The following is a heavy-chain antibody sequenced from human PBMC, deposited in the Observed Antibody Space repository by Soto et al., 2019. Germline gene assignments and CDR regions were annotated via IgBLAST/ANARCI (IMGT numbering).Heavy chain of an antibody. Sequence: EVQLLESGGGLVQPGGSLRLSCAASGFTFSSYAMSWVRQAPGKGLEWVSAISGSGGSTYYADSVKGRFTISRDNSKNTLYLQMNSLRAEDTAVYYCAKVSESSCTKGVCYQLYYYYYMDVWGKGTTVTVSS. CDR2: ISGSGGST. CDR1: GFTFSSYA. V-gene: IGHV3-23*01. D-gene: IGHD2-8*01. J-gene: IGHJ6*03. CDR3: AKVSESSCTKGVCYQLYYYYYMDV.